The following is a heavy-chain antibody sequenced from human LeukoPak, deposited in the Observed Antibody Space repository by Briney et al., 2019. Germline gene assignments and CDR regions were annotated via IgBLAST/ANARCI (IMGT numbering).Heavy chain of an antibody. V-gene: IGHV5-51*01. Sequence: AESLKISCKGSGYSFTSYWLGWVRQMPGKCLEWMGIIYPGDSDTRYSPSFQGQVTISADKSISTAYLQWSSLKASDTAMYYCARQDTAMVDYWGQGTLVTVSS. CDR2: IYPGDSDT. CDR3: ARQDTAMVDY. CDR1: GYSFTSYW. J-gene: IGHJ4*02. D-gene: IGHD5-18*01.